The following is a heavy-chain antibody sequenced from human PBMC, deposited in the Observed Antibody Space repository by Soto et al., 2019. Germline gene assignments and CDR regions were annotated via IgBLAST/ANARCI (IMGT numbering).Heavy chain of an antibody. D-gene: IGHD3-10*01. V-gene: IGHV5-51*01. CDR3: ATGTAHYGSGSPFDC. CDR2: IYPGDSDT. CDR1: GYSFTSYW. J-gene: IGHJ4*02. Sequence: ESLKISCKGSGYSFTSYWIGWVRQMPAKGLEWMGIIYPGDSDTRYSPSFQGQVTISADKSISTAYLQWSSLKASDTAMYYCATGTAHYGSGSPFDCWGQGTLVTVSS.